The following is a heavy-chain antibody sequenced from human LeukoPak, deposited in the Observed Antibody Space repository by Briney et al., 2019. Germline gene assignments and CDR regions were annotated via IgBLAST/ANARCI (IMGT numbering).Heavy chain of an antibody. CDR1: GGSISSHF. CDR2: IHYSGST. CDR3: ARDFLACSRASCLNWFDP. Sequence: SETLSLTCTVSGGSISSHFWTWIRPPPGKGLEWIGYIHYSGSTNYNPSLKSRVSISVDTSKNEFSLKLSSVTAADTAVYYCARDFLACSRASCLNWFDPWGQGTLVTVSS. J-gene: IGHJ5*02. V-gene: IGHV4-59*11. D-gene: IGHD2-2*01.